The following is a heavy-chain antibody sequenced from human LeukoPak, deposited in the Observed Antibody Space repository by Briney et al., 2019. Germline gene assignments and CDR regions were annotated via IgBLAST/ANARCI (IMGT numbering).Heavy chain of an antibody. J-gene: IGHJ4*01. Sequence: NPSETLSLTCTISGVSVGRINYFWGWIRQAPGKGLEWIVSMSYSGHTYYNPSLKSRVTTSIDTSKNQLSLNLKSVTAADTAVYYCARDRDVDDFDSWGHGTLVTVSS. D-gene: IGHD2-15*01. CDR2: MSYSGHT. V-gene: IGHV4-39*07. CDR1: GVSVGRINYF. CDR3: ARDRDVDDFDS.